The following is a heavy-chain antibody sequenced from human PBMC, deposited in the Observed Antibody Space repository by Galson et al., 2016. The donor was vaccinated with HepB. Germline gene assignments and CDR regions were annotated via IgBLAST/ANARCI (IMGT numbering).Heavy chain of an antibody. J-gene: IGHJ4*01. CDR2: IRGGNTNT. CDR1: GFTFSTYS. V-gene: IGHV3-48*02. CDR3: ARDHDWAFDY. Sequence: SLRLSCAASGFTFSTYSMNWVRQAPGKGLEWIAYIRGGNTNTDYADSVKGRFTISRDDATNSLYLQMNSLRDEDTAIYYCARDHDWAFDYWGHGTLVSVSS. D-gene: IGHD3-9*01.